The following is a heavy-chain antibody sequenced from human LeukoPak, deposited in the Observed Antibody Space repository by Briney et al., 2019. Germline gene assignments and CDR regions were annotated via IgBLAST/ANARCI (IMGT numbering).Heavy chain of an antibody. CDR1: GGSISSYY. J-gene: IGHJ4*02. V-gene: IGHV4-59*12. CDR3: ARLRLGTGIDY. Sequence: SETLSLTCTVSGGSISSYYWSWIRQPPGKGLEWIGYIYYSGSTNYNPSLKSRVTISVDTSKNQFSLKLSSVTAADTAVYYCARLRLGTGIDYWGQGTLVTVSS. CDR2: IYYSGST. D-gene: IGHD3-10*01.